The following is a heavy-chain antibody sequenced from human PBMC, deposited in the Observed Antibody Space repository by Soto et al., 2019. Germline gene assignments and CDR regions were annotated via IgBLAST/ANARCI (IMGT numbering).Heavy chain of an antibody. CDR2: IGGYKGNT. CDR1: GYTFTNYG. V-gene: IGHV1-18*01. D-gene: IGHD5-18*01. J-gene: IGHJ4*02. CDR3: APHTLDTGMPSGY. Sequence: QVQLVQSGAEVREPGASLKVSCKASGYTFTNYGVSWVRQAPGQGLEWMGWIGGYKGNTNYAQKLQGRVTLTTDTSTSTAYMELRSLRYDDTAVYYCAPHTLDTGMPSGYWGQGTLVTVSS.